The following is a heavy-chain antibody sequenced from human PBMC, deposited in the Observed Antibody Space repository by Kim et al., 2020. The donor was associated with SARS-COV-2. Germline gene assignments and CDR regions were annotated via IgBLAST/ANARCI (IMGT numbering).Heavy chain of an antibody. CDR1: GDSISSYY. CDR2: IYTSGST. J-gene: IGHJ6*03. V-gene: IGHV4-4*07. CDR3: ARDASTSRYSSGWYYYYYYMFV. Sequence: SETLSLTCTVSGDSISSYYWSWIRQPAGKGLEWIGRIYTSGSTNYNPSLKSRVTMSVDTSKNQFSLKLSSVTAADTAVYYCARDASTSRYSSGWYYYYYYMFVWGKGTTVTVS. D-gene: IGHD6-19*01.